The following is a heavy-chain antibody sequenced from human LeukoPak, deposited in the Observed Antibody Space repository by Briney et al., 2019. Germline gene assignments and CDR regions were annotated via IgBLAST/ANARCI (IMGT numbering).Heavy chain of an antibody. D-gene: IGHD1-26*01. J-gene: IGHJ4*02. V-gene: IGHV3-15*01. CDR3: TTDRGSGSNWDS. CDR1: GFTFSNAW. CDR2: IKSKADGGTT. Sequence: PGGSLRLSCAASGFTFSNAWMSWVRQAPGKGLEWVGRIKSKADGGTTDYAAPVKGRFTISRDDSKNTLYLQMNSLKTEDTAVYYCTTDRGSGSNWDSWGQGNLVTVSS.